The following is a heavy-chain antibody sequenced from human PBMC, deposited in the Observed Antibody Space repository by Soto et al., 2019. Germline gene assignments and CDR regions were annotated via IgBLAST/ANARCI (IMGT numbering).Heavy chain of an antibody. CDR2: NT. J-gene: IGHJ4*02. CDR3: XXXXXXXXXXXXNYYFDR. D-gene: IGHD1-7*01. V-gene: IGHV1-18*04. Sequence: QVQLVQSGAEVKAPGASVKISCKTSGYTFANYAVTWVRQAPGQGLEWVGCNTDYAQKFQGTVTMTSDTSTSTAYXXXXXXXXXXXXXXXXXXXXXXXXXXXXNYYFDRWGQGTLVTVSS. CDR1: GYTFANYA.